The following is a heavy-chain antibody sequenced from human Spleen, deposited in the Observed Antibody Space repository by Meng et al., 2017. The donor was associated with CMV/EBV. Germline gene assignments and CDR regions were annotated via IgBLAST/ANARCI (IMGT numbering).Heavy chain of an antibody. J-gene: IGHJ2*01. CDR1: GFPFAEYG. V-gene: IGHV3-20*03. Sequence: GFPFAEYGMSWVRQAPGKGLEWVSDINWKDDSTAYADSVKGRFTISRDNAKNSLYLQVNSLTVEDTALYYCARRGYQLVSGVWYFDLWGRGTLVTVSS. CDR2: INWKDDST. D-gene: IGHD2-2*01. CDR3: ARRGYQLVSGVWYFDL.